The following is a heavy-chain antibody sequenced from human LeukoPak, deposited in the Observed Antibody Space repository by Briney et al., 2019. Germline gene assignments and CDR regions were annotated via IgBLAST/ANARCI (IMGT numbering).Heavy chain of an antibody. J-gene: IGHJ4*02. D-gene: IGHD3-10*01. CDR3: ARLPVNEFHFDF. Sequence: SETLSLTCTVSGGSIISSTYYWDWVRQPPGKGLEWIGTIYSSGTTYYIPSLKSQVTISLDTSKNQFSLKLSSVTAADTAVYYCARLPVNEFHFDFWGQGTLVTVSS. V-gene: IGHV4-39*01. CDR1: GGSIISSTYY. CDR2: IYSSGTT.